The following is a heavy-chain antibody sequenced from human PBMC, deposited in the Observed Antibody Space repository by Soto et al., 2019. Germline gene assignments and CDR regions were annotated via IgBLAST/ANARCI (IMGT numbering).Heavy chain of an antibody. V-gene: IGHV4-59*01. J-gene: IGHJ6*02. CDR1: GGSISSYY. D-gene: IGHD3-10*01. CDR2: IYYSGST. Sequence: SETLSLTCTVSGGSISSYYWSWIRQPPGKGLEWIGYIYYSGSTNYNPSLKSRVTISVDTSKNQFSLKLSSVTAADTAVYYCARVPVVRGVIRYYYYGMDVWGQGTTVTVSS. CDR3: ARVPVVRGVIRYYYYGMDV.